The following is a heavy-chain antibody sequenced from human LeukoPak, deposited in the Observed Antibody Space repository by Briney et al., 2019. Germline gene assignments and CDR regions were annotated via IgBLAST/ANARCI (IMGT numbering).Heavy chain of an antibody. CDR2: IYYSGST. CDR1: GGSISSGDYY. J-gene: IGHJ3*02. CDR3: ARYHDSSGYAFDI. D-gene: IGHD3-22*01. V-gene: IGHV4-30-4*01. Sequence: PSETLSLTCTVSGGSISSGDYYWSWIRQPPGKGLEWIGYIYYSGSTYYNPSLKSRVTISVDTSKNQFSLKLSSVTAADTAVYYCARYHDSSGYAFDIWGQGTMVTVSS.